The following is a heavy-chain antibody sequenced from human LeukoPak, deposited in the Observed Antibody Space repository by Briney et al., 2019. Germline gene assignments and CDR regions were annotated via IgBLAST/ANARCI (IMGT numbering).Heavy chain of an antibody. J-gene: IGHJ2*01. Sequence: PSETLSLTCTVSGGSISSSSYYWGWIRQPPGKGLEWIGSIYYSGSTYYNPSLRSRVTISVDTSKNQFFLKLSSVTAADTAVYYCAREGDTSGDYVLWYFDLWGRGTLVTVSS. V-gene: IGHV4-39*02. CDR1: GGSISSSSYY. CDR3: AREGDTSGDYVLWYFDL. D-gene: IGHD4-17*01. CDR2: IYYSGST.